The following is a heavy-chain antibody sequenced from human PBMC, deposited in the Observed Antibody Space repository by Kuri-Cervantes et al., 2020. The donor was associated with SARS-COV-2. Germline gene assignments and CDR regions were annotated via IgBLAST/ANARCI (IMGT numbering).Heavy chain of an antibody. CDR2: INHSGST. CDR3: ARRRRNDFWSGYYPYYFDY. J-gene: IGHJ4*02. Sequence: GSLRLSCAVYGESFSGYYWSWIRQPPGKGLEWIGEINHSGSTNYNPSLKSRVTISEDTSKNQFSLKLSSVTAADTAVYYCARRRRNDFWSGYYPYYFDYWGQGTLVTVSS. CDR1: GESFSGYY. V-gene: IGHV4-34*01. D-gene: IGHD3-3*01.